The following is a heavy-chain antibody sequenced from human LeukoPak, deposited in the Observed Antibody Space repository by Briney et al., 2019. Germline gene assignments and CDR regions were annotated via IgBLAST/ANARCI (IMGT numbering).Heavy chain of an antibody. Sequence: GGALRPSRAAPGFTLSSYAFPWVRPGPSQGVGWVGVLLYDGSNKYYADFVKGRFTISRDNSKNTLYLQMNSPRAEDTAVYYCARTQPQRYSYGYYDYWGQGTLVTVSS. CDR2: LLYDGSNK. CDR3: ARTQPQRYSYGYYDY. V-gene: IGHV3-30-3*01. CDR1: GFTLSSYA. J-gene: IGHJ4*02. D-gene: IGHD5-18*01.